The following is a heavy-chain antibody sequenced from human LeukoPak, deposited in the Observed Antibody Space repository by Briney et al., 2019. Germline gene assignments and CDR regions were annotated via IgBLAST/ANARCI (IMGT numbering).Heavy chain of an antibody. CDR3: ARDLGHYDSSGYTENWFDP. D-gene: IGHD3-22*01. Sequence: PGGTLRLSCAASGFTFSSYGMSWVRQAPGKGLEWVANINQDGSEKYYVDSVKGRFTISRDNAKNSLYLQMNSLRAEDTAVYYCARDLGHYDSSGYTENWFDPWGQGTLVSVSS. CDR2: INQDGSEK. V-gene: IGHV3-7*01. CDR1: GFTFSSYG. J-gene: IGHJ5*02.